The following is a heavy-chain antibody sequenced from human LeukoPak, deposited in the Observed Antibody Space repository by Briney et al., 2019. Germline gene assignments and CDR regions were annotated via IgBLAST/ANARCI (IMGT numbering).Heavy chain of an antibody. CDR2: INPNTGGT. J-gene: IGHJ6*03. Sequence: ASVKVSCKASGYTFTGYYMHWVRQDPRQGLQWMGWINPNTGGTDYAQKFQGRVTMTRDTSISTVYMELSSLRSDDTAVYYCARADSVPAGDYHYWYMDVWGKGTTVTDSS. CDR3: ARADSVPAGDYHYWYMDV. CDR1: GYTFTGYY. D-gene: IGHD2-2*01. V-gene: IGHV1-2*02.